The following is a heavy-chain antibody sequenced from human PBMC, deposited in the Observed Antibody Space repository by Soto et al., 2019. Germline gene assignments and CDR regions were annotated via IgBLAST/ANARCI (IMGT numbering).Heavy chain of an antibody. CDR3: ARAQYLADDAFDI. CDR2: INGDGRST. D-gene: IGHD2-2*01. Sequence: PGGSLRLSCAASGFISRSYWMHWVRQAPGKGLVWVSRINGDGRSTSYADSVKGRFTISRDNAKNTLYLQMNSLRADDTAVYYCARAQYLADDAFDIWGQGAMVTVSS. J-gene: IGHJ3*02. CDR1: GFISRSYW. V-gene: IGHV3-74*01.